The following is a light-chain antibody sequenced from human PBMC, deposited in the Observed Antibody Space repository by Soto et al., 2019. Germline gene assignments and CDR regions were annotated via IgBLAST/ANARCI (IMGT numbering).Light chain of an antibody. Sequence: DIQMTQSPSSLSASVGDGVTITCRASQSISTYLNWYQQKPGKAPKLLIYAASSLQSGVPSRFSGSGSGTDFTLTISSLQPEDFATYYCQQSYNTPRTFGQGTKVEI. V-gene: IGKV1-39*01. CDR2: AAS. J-gene: IGKJ1*01. CDR1: QSISTY. CDR3: QQSYNTPRT.